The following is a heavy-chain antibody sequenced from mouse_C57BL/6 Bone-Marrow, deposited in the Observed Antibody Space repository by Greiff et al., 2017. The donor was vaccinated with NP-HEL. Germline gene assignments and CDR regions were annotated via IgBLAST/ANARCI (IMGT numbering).Heavy chain of an antibody. CDR2: IYPRSGNT. CDR1: GYTFTSYG. J-gene: IGHJ3*01. D-gene: IGHD2-3*01. Sequence: QVQLQQSGAELARPGASVKLSCKASGYTFTSYGISWVKQRTGQGLEWIGEIYPRSGNTYYNEKFKGKATLTADKSSSTAYMELRSLTSEDSAVYFCARVWLLPSWFAYWGQGTLVTVSA. CDR3: ARVWLLPSWFAY. V-gene: IGHV1-81*01.